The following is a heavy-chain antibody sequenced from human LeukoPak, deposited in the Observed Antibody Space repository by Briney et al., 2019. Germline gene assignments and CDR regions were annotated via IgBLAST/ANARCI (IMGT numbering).Heavy chain of an antibody. D-gene: IGHD1-26*01. CDR2: INHSGST. Sequence: PSETLSLTCAVYGGSFSGYYWSWIRQPPGKGLEWIGEINHSGSTNYNPSLKSRVTISVDTSKNQFSLKLSSVTAADTAVYYCARLRRQYSGSLFDYWGQGTLDTVSS. CDR3: ARLRRQYSGSLFDY. CDR1: GGSFSGYY. V-gene: IGHV4-34*01. J-gene: IGHJ4*01.